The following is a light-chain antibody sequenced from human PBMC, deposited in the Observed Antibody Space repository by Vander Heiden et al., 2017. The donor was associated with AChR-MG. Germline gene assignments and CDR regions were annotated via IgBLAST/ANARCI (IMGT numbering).Light chain of an antibody. CDR3: QQYYSTPLT. V-gene: IGKV4-1*01. CDR1: QSVLYSPNNKNY. CDR2: WAS. Sequence: DIVMTQSPDSLAVSLGERATINCKSSQSVLYSPNNKNYLAWYQQKPGQPPKLLIYWASTRESGVPDRFSGSGSGTDFTLTISSLQAEDGAFYYCQQYYSTPLTFGQGTKVEIK. J-gene: IGKJ1*01.